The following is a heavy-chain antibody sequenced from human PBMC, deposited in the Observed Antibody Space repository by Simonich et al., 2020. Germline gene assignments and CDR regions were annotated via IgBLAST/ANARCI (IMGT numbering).Heavy chain of an antibody. J-gene: IGHJ4*02. CDR3: ARHLQLGPFDY. Sequence: QVQLQQWGAGLLKPSETLSLTCAVYGGSFSGYYWSWIPQPPGKGLEWIGENNHSVRTTYNPSLKSRVTISVDTSKNQFSLKLSSVTAADTAVYYCARHLQLGPFDYWGQGTLVTVSS. CDR2: NNHSVRT. V-gene: IGHV4-34*01. CDR1: GGSFSGYY. D-gene: IGHD1-1*01.